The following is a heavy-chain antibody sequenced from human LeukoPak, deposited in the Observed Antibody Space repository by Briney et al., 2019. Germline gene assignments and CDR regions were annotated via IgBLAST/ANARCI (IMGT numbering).Heavy chain of an antibody. CDR1: AFTFSGYP. J-gene: IGHJ4*02. V-gene: IGHV3-23*01. Sequence: GGSLRLSCAASAFTFSGYPMSWVRQAPGRGLEWVSTISDNGYSTYYADSVRGRFTITRDNSKNTLYLQMNSLRAEDTAVYYCAKRGYGDYGGYFDYWGQGTLVTVSS. CDR2: ISDNGYST. CDR3: AKRGYGDYGGYFDY. D-gene: IGHD4-17*01.